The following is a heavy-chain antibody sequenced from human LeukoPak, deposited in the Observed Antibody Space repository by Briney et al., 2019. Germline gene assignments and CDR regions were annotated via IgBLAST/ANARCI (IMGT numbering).Heavy chain of an antibody. CDR1: GFTFSNYW. V-gene: IGHV3-7*01. J-gene: IGHJ4*02. CDR3: SRGGWYYFDY. Sequence: PGGSLRLSCAASGFTFSNYWMSWVRQAPGKGLEWVANIKQDESDKYYVDSVKGRFTISRDNAENSLHLQMNSLRAEDTAVYYCSRGGWYYFDYWGQGTLVTVSS. CDR2: IKQDESDK.